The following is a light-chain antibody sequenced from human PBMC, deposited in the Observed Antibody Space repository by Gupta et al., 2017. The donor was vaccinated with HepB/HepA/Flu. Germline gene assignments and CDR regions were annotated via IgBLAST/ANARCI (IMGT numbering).Light chain of an antibody. CDR3: SSYAGNNNLI. CDR2: EVN. CDR1: RSDVGVYDY. V-gene: IGLV2-8*01. Sequence: QSDLTQHPSASGSNGPSVTISWTGTRSDVGVYDYVSWYQQHPGKAPKLIIHEVNRRPSGVPDRFSGSKSGNTASLTVSGLQTEDEADYYCSSYAGNNNLIFGGGTRLTVL. J-gene: IGLJ2*01.